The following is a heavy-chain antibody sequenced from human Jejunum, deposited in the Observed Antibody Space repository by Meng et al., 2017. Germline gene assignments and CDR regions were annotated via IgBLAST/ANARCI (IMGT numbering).Heavy chain of an antibody. J-gene: IGHJ5*02. CDR3: ARGAYLDSGGYGLDP. CDR1: GFRSSDYG. D-gene: IGHD3-22*01. V-gene: IGHV3-33*01. CDR2: IWSDGSKR. Sequence: VRLVGFGGGGVQPGRSLRLSCAASGFRSSDYGMHWVRQPPGKGLEWVAVIWSDGSKRYYADSVKGRFTISKDNPKNTLYLEVNSLRAEDTAVYYCARGAYLDSGGYGLDPWGQGTLVTVSS.